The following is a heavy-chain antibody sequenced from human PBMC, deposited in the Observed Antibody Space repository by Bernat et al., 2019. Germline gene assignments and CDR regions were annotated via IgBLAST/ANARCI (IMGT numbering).Heavy chain of an antibody. CDR3: ARIRGYSYGQIDY. Sequence: QVQLVESGGGVVQPGRSLRLSCAASGFTFSSYGMHWVRQAPGKGLEWVAVIWYDGSNKYYADSVKGRFTISRDNSKNTLYLQMNSLRAEDTAVYYCARIRGYSYGQIDYWGQGTLVTVPS. V-gene: IGHV3-33*01. J-gene: IGHJ4*02. CDR1: GFTFSSYG. D-gene: IGHD5-18*01. CDR2: IWYDGSNK.